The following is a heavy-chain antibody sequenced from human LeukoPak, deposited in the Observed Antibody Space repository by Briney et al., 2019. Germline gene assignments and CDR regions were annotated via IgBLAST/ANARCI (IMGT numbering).Heavy chain of an antibody. CDR1: GFTFDDYG. CDR2: INWNGGST. J-gene: IGHJ6*03. CDR3: ARYSSGWYFHYYYYMDV. Sequence: GGPLRLSCAASGFTFDDYGMSWVRQAPGKGLEWVSGINWNGGSTGYADSVKGRFTISRDNAKNSLYLQMNSLRAEDTALYYCARYSSGWYFHYYYYMDVWGKGTTVTVSS. V-gene: IGHV3-20*04. D-gene: IGHD6-19*01.